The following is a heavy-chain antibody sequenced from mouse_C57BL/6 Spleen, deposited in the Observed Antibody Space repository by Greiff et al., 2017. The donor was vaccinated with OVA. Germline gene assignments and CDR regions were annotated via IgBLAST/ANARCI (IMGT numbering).Heavy chain of an antibody. CDR3: VTSVSSYWYFDV. CDR1: GYAFSSSW. Sequence: VKLQPSGPELVKPGASVKISCKASGYAFSSSWMNWVKQRHGKGLEWLGRIYPGDGATNYNGKFKGKATLTAAKSSSTASIQLSSLSSADSAVYFCVTSVSSYWYFDVWGTGTTVTVSS. CDR2: IYPGDGAT. J-gene: IGHJ1*03. D-gene: IGHD1-1*01. V-gene: IGHV1-82*01.